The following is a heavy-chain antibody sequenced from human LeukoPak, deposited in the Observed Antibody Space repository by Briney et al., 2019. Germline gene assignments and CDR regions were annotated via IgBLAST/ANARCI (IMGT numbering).Heavy chain of an antibody. D-gene: IGHD3-3*01. CDR2: ISGRGDST. CDR1: GFTFSSHA. J-gene: IGHJ6*02. CDR3: ARDGDGMDV. Sequence: PGGSLRLSCAASGFTFSSHAMSWVRQAPGKGLEWVSGISGRGDSTVYADSVKGRFTISRDNAKNSLYLQMNSLRAEDTAVYYCARDGDGMDVWGQGTTVTVSS. V-gene: IGHV3-23*01.